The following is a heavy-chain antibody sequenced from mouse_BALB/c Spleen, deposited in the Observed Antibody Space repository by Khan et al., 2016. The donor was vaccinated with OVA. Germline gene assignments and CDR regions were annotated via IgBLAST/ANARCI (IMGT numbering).Heavy chain of an antibody. CDR1: GYSITSGYG. D-gene: IGHD1-2*01. CDR2: ISYSGST. Sequence: EVQLQESGPGLVKPSQSLSLTCTVTGYSITSGYGWNWSRQFPGNKLEWMGYISYSGSTKYNPSLKSRISITRDTSKNQFFLQLNSVTTEDTATYYCASTASINYWGQGTTLTVSS. CDR3: ASTASINY. J-gene: IGHJ2*01. V-gene: IGHV3-2*02.